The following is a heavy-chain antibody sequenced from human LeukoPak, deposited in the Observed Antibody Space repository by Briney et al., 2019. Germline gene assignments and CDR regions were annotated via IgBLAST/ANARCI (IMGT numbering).Heavy chain of an antibody. V-gene: IGHV2-5*02. D-gene: IGHD6-13*01. Sequence: QTLTLTCTFSGFSLSTSGVGVGWFRQPPGKALEWLALIYWDDDKRYSPSLRSRLTITKDTSKNRVVLTMTNMDPVDTGTYYCAHRTPAAGNGALGENWFDPWGQGTLVTVSS. CDR2: IYWDDDK. CDR3: AHRTPAAGNGALGENWFDP. CDR1: GFSLSTSGVG. J-gene: IGHJ5*02.